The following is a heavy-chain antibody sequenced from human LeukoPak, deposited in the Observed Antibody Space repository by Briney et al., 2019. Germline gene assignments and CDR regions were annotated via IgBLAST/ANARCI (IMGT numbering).Heavy chain of an antibody. CDR1: GYTFTSYG. D-gene: IGHD6-6*01. CDR2: MNPNSGNT. V-gene: IGHV1-8*01. CDR3: ARGFIAARRKNWFDP. Sequence: ASVKVSCKASGYTFTSYGINWVRQATGQGLEWMGWMNPNSGNTGYAQKFQGRVTMTRNTSISTAYMELSSLRSEDTAVYYCARGFIAARRKNWFDPWGQGTLVTVSS. J-gene: IGHJ5*02.